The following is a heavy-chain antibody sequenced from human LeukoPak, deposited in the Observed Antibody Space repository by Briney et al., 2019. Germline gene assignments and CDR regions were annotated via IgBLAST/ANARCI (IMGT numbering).Heavy chain of an antibody. CDR2: ISGSGGST. CDR1: GFTFSSYA. Sequence: GGSLRLSCAASGFTFSSYAMSWVRQAPGKGLEWVSAISGSGGSTYYADSVKGRFTISRDNSKNTLYLQMNSLRAEDTAVYYCAKEKEGIRYCYDSSGSPNYYFDYWGQGTLVTVSS. J-gene: IGHJ4*02. D-gene: IGHD3-22*01. CDR3: AKEKEGIRYCYDSSGSPNYYFDY. V-gene: IGHV3-23*01.